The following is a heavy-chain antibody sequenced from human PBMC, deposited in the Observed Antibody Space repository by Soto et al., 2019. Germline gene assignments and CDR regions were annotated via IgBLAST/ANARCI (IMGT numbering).Heavy chain of an antibody. CDR1: GFTFSSYA. CDR2: ISSSSSYI. Sequence: GGSLRLSCAASGFTFSSYAMSWVRQAPGKGLEWVSSISSSSSYIYYADSVKGRFTISRDNAKNSLYLQMNSLRAEDTAVYYCARDSAGTSPFDYWGQGTLVTVSS. J-gene: IGHJ4*02. D-gene: IGHD1-7*01. CDR3: ARDSAGTSPFDY. V-gene: IGHV3-21*01.